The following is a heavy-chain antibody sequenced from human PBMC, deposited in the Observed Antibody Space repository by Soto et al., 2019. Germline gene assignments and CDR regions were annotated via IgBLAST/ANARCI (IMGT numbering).Heavy chain of an antibody. J-gene: IGHJ4*02. CDR2: IIPILGIA. V-gene: IGHV1-69*02. D-gene: IGHD3-10*01. CDR3: ARTGSGD. Sequence: QVQLVQSGAEVKKPGSSVKVSCKASGGTFSSYTISWVRQAPGQGLEWMGRIIPILGIANYARKFQGRVTIPAEKSTSTDYMELSSLRSDDTAVYYCARTGSGDWGQGALVTLS. CDR1: GGTFSSYT.